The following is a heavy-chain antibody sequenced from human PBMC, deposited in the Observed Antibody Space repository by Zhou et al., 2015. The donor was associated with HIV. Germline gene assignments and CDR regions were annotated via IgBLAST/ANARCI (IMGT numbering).Heavy chain of an antibody. V-gene: IGHV1-69*01. D-gene: IGHD3-10*01. CDR1: SSYA. CDR2: IIPIFGTA. Sequence: SSYAISWVRQAPGQGLEWMGGIIPIFGTANYAQKFQGRVTITADESTSTAYMELSSLRSEDTAVYYCASPPYYYGSGSYSKANLNYGMDVWGPGTSVIVSS. CDR3: ASPPYYYGSGSYSKANLNYGMDV. J-gene: IGHJ6*02.